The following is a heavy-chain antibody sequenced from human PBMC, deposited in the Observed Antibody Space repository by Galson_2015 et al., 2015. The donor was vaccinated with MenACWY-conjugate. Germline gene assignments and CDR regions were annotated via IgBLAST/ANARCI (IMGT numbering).Heavy chain of an antibody. CDR2: VHHSGST. V-gene: IGHV4-4*02. Sequence: PGKGLAWLGEVHHSGSTKYNPYFKGRVTISIDKSKIKFSLNVNSVTAADTAIYYCARGFMVRGAIAPSMYFDPWGQGTLVTVSS. J-gene: IGHJ5*02. CDR3: ARGFMVRGAIAPSMYFDP. D-gene: IGHD3-10*01.